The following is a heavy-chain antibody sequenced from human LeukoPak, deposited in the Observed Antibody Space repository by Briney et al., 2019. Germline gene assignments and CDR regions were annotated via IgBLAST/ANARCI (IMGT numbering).Heavy chain of an antibody. V-gene: IGHV4-61*02. J-gene: IGHJ4*02. D-gene: IGHD3-10*01. CDR1: GGSINSGSYY. Sequence: PSETLSLTCTVSGGSINSGSYYWNWIRQPAGKGLEWIGRIYTSGSTEYNPSLKSRVTISVDTSKNQFSLKLSSVTAADTAVYYCARDGLGYYYGSGSYYRGAYWGQGTLVTVSS. CDR2: IYTSGST. CDR3: ARDGLGYYYGSGSYYRGAY.